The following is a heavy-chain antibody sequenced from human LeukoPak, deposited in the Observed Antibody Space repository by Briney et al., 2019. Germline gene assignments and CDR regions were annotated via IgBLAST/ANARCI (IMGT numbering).Heavy chain of an antibody. CDR1: GFTFSSYG. J-gene: IGHJ4*02. D-gene: IGHD2-15*01. CDR2: ITGSPGST. V-gene: IGHV3-23*01. Sequence: AGGSLRLSCAASGFTFSSYGMSWVRQAPGKGLEWVSAITGSPGSTYYADSVKGRFTIYRDNSKNTLYLQMNGLRGDDTAVYYCAKDQSNRFCSGGSCSTTHDYWGQGTLVTVSS. CDR3: AKDQSNRFCSGGSCSTTHDY.